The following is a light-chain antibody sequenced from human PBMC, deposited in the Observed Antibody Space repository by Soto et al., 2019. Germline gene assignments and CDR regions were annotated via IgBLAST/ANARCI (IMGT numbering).Light chain of an antibody. CDR2: AAS. V-gene: IGKV1-39*01. CDR1: QGISTY. J-gene: IGKJ1*01. Sequence: DIQMTQSPSSLSASVGDRVTITCRASQGISTYLNWYHQKPGKAPKLLIYAASSLQSGVPSRFSGSGSETDFTLTISSLQPEDFATYSCQQSYSTTWKFGQGTKVYIK. CDR3: QQSYSTTWK.